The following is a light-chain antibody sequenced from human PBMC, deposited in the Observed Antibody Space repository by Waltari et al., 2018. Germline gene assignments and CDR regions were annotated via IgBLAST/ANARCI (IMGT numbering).Light chain of an antibody. CDR2: WAS. V-gene: IGKV4-1*01. CDR1: QSVLYSSNNKNY. J-gene: IGKJ1*01. Sequence: DIVMTQSPEFLAVPLGERATINCKSGQSVLYSSNNKNYLAWYQQKPGQPPKLLIHWASNRESGVPDRFSGSGSGTDFTLTISSLQAEDVAVYYCQQYYAVRRTFGQGTKVEV. CDR3: QQYYAVRRT.